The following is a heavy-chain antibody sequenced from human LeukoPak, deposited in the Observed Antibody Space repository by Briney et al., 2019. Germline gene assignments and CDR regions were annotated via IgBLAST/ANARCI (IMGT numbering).Heavy chain of an antibody. CDR2: IRFDGGKS. D-gene: IGHD4-23*01. V-gene: IGHV3-30*02. CDR1: GFTFDDFA. J-gene: IGHJ4*02. Sequence: PGGSLRLSCTSSGFTFDDFAMGWFRQAPGKGLECVAFIRFDGGKSYYADSVRGRFAISRDNSKHMLYLQMNSLRAEDTAVYYCATDPPTTVITPSYFDYWGQGTLVTVSS. CDR3: ATDPPTTVITPSYFDY.